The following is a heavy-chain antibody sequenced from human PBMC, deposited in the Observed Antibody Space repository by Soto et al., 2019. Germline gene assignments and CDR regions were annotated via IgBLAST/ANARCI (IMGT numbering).Heavy chain of an antibody. CDR3: AREGSIDYSHFRPAAS. D-gene: IGHD4-4*01. Sequence: PSETLSLTCTVSSGSISTYYWSWIRQPPGKGLEWIGYIHHSGSSNYNPSLKSRVSMSVDTSKNQLSLKVSSVTAADTAVYYCAREGSIDYSHFRPAASWGQGTLVTVSS. J-gene: IGHJ1*01. CDR1: SGSISTYY. V-gene: IGHV4-59*01. CDR2: IHHSGSS.